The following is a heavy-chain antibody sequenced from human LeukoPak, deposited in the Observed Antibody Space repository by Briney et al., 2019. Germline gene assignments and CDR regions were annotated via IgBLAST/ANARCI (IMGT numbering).Heavy chain of an antibody. CDR3: ARDMKRSRARWENLGFDP. J-gene: IGHJ5*02. CDR1: GYTFTSYG. CDR2: ISAYNDNT. V-gene: IGHV1-18*01. Sequence: ASVKVSCKASGYTFTSYGITWVRQAPGQGLEWMGWISAYNDNTYYVQNLQGRVTMTTDTSTNTAYMELRSLRSDDTAVYFCARDMKRSRARWENLGFDPWGQGTLVTVSS. D-gene: IGHD1-26*01.